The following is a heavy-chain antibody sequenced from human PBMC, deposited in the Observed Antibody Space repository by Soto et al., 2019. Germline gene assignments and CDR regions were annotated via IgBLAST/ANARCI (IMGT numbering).Heavy chain of an antibody. D-gene: IGHD5-18*01. Sequence: QVQLQESGPGLVKASETLSLTCSLSGGSTSGYYWSWIRQPAGKGLEWIGSIYSSGRAHYNPSLKSRLTMSVFQNYFSWTLNSVTAADTAVYYCARNYDVNPALDYWYFDLWGRGTQVTVSS. CDR1: GGSTSGYY. CDR2: IYSSGRA. CDR3: ARNYDVNPALDYWYFDL. V-gene: IGHV4-4*07. J-gene: IGHJ2*01.